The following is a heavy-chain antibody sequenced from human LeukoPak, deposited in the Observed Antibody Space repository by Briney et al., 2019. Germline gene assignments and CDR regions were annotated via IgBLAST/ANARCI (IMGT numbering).Heavy chain of an antibody. D-gene: IGHD3-22*01. Sequence: ASVKVSCKASGYTFTSYAISWVRQAPGQGLEWMGRIIPILGIANYAQKFQGRVTITADKSTSTAYMELSSLRSEDTAVYYCARPPDYYDSSGYYGGGAFDIWGRGTMVTVSS. J-gene: IGHJ3*02. CDR2: IIPILGIA. CDR3: ARPPDYYDSSGYYGGGAFDI. CDR1: GYTFTSYA. V-gene: IGHV1-69*04.